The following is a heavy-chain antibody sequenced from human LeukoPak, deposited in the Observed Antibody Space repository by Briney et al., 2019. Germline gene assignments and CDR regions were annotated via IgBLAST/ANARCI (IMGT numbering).Heavy chain of an antibody. CDR3: ARVTAGFFDY. J-gene: IGHJ4*02. Sequence: PGGSLRLSCAASGFTFSSYAMHWVRQAPGKGLEWVAVISYDGSNKYYADSVKGRFTISRDNAKKSLYLQMNSLRDEDTAVFYCARVTAGFFDYWGQGTLVTVSS. CDR1: GFTFSSYA. D-gene: IGHD6-19*01. CDR2: ISYDGSNK. V-gene: IGHV3-30-3*01.